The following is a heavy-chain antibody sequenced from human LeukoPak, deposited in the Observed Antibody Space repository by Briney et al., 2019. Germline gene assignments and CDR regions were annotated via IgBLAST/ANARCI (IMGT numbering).Heavy chain of an antibody. J-gene: IGHJ3*02. V-gene: IGHV3-9*01. CDR3: AKVSRPMTTVTTGAFDI. Sequence: GGSLRLSCAASGFTFDDYAMHWVRQGPGKGLEWVSGISWNIGSIGYADSVKGRFTISRDNAKSSLYLQMNSLRPEDTALYYCAKVSRPMTTVTTGAFDIWGQRTMVTVSS. CDR2: ISWNIGSI. CDR1: GFTFDDYA. D-gene: IGHD4-17*01.